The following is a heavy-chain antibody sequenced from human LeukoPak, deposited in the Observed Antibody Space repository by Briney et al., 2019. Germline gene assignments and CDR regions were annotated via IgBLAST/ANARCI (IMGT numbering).Heavy chain of an antibody. Sequence: ASVKVSCKASGYTFSGYYMHWVRQAPGQGLEWMGWINPKSGDTKYAQKFQGRVTMTRDTSISTAYMELSRLRSDDTAVYYRARDGYSGRFDPWGQGTLVTVSS. V-gene: IGHV1-2*02. CDR1: GYTFSGYY. CDR3: ARDGYSGRFDP. D-gene: IGHD1-26*01. CDR2: INPKSGDT. J-gene: IGHJ5*02.